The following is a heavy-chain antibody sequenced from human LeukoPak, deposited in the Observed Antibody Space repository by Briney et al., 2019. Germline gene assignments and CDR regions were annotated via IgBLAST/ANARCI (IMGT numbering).Heavy chain of an antibody. J-gene: IGHJ4*02. CDR3: ARALTTLTYEGY. D-gene: IGHD1-1*01. CDR1: GFTFSSYT. V-gene: IGHV3-21*01. Sequence: GGSLRLSCAASGFTFSSYTMHWIRQAPGKGLEWVSSISGSNSYIFYADSVKGRFTVSRDNAKDSLYLQMNSLGAEDTAVYYCARALTTLTYEGYWGQGTLVTVSS. CDR2: ISGSNSYI.